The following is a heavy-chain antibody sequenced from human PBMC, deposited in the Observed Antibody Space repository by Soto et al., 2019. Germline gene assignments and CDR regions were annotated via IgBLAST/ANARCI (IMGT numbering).Heavy chain of an antibody. CDR2: FRGDGTGA. Sequence: EVQLLESGGGLVQPGGSLRLSCAASGFTFSSYAMSWVRQAPGKGLEWVSAFRGDGTGAHHADSVKGRFTISRDNSKNTLYLHMNSLRAEDTAVYYCAKLPQYDILTGYLNYFDYWGQGTLVTVSS. J-gene: IGHJ4*02. CDR1: GFTFSSYA. D-gene: IGHD3-9*01. V-gene: IGHV3-23*01. CDR3: AKLPQYDILTGYLNYFDY.